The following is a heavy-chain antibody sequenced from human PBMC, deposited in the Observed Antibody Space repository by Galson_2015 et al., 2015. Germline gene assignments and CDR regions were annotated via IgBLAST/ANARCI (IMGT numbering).Heavy chain of an antibody. Sequence: LSLTCTVSGGSISSVDHYWTWIRQPPGKALEWIGYIHYSGRTYFSPSLKSRLTMSVDTSKNQFSLKLTSMAAADTAVYYCARNYDRSGTYYFDYWGQGTLVTVSS. CDR2: IHYSGRT. CDR1: GGSISSVDHY. V-gene: IGHV4-30-4*08. D-gene: IGHD3-22*01. CDR3: ARNYDRSGTYYFDY. J-gene: IGHJ4*02.